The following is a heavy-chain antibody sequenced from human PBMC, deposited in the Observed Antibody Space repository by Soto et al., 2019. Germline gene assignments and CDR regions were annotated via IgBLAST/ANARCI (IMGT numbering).Heavy chain of an antibody. CDR3: ARVDLGWGGSSDY. V-gene: IGHV1-69*12. J-gene: IGHJ4*02. Sequence: QVQLVQSGAEVKKPGSSVKVSCKASGGTFSRYAISWVRQAPGQGLEWMGGIIPIFGTANYAQKFQGRVTITADESTSTVYMELSSLRSEDTAVYFCARVDLGWGGSSDYWGQGTLVTVSS. CDR2: IIPIFGTA. CDR1: GGTFSRYA. D-gene: IGHD6-13*01.